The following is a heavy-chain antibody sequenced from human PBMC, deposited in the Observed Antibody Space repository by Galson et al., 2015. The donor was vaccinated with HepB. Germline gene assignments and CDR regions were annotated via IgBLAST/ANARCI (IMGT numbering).Heavy chain of an antibody. J-gene: IGHJ4*02. CDR2: ISGSGGST. CDR1: GFTFSSYA. D-gene: IGHD2-2*02. V-gene: IGHV3-23*01. CDR3: AKDDVVVPAAIYYFDY. Sequence: LRLSCAASGFTFSSYAMSWVRQAPGKGLEWVSAISGSGGSTYYADSVKGRFTISRDNSKNTLYLQMNSLRAEDTAVYYCAKDDVVVPAAIYYFDYWGQGTLVTVSS.